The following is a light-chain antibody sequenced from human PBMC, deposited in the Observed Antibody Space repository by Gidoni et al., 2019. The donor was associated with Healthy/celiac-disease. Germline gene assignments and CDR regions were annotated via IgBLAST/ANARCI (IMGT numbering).Light chain of an antibody. CDR3: QSYDSSLSGYV. CDR2: GNT. J-gene: IGLJ1*01. V-gene: IGLV1-40*01. CDR1: SSNIGAGYD. Sequence: QSVLPQPPSVSGAPGQRVTITCTGSSSNIGAGYDVHWYQQLPGPSPKPLIYGNTNRPSGVPDRFSGSKSGTSASLAITGLQAEDEADYYCQSYDSSLSGYVFGTGTKVTVL.